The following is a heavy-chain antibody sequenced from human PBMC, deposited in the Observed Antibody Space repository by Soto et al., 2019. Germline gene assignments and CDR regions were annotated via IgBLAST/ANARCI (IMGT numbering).Heavy chain of an antibody. D-gene: IGHD6-19*01. CDR2: ISSTGRTI. CDR1: GFTFSNYY. J-gene: IGHJ4*02. Sequence: NPGGSLRLSCGASGFTFSNYYMSWIRQAPGKGLEWVSYISSTGRTIYYADSVKSRFTVSRDNAQNSLSLKLNSLRVEDTAVYYCARSYSSGWEFDYWGQGTQVTVSS. CDR3: ARSYSSGWEFDY. V-gene: IGHV3-11*01.